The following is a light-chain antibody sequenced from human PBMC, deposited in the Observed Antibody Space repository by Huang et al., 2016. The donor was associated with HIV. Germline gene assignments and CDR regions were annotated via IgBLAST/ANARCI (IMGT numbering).Light chain of an antibody. CDR1: QGISNY. CDR3: QKCNSAPFT. V-gene: IGKV1-27*01. Sequence: DIQMTQSPSSLSASVGDRVTITCRGSQGISNYLAWYQQKPGKVPKLLIYAASTLQAGVPSRFSGSGSGTDFTLTISSLQPEDVATYYCQKCNSAPFTFGPGTKVDIK. CDR2: AAS. J-gene: IGKJ3*01.